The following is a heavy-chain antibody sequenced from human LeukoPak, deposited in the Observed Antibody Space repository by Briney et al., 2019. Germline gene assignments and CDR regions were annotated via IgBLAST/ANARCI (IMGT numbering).Heavy chain of an antibody. J-gene: IGHJ4*02. Sequence: GASVKVSCKASGYSFTSYGISWVRQAPGQGLEWMGRISAYNGNTDYAQKFQGRVTMTRNTSISTAYMELSSLTSEDTAVYYCARYDCGSGYCIDYWGQGTLVTVSS. D-gene: IGHD3-10*01. V-gene: IGHV1-18*01. CDR3: ARYDCGSGYCIDY. CDR2: ISAYNGNT. CDR1: GYSFTSYG.